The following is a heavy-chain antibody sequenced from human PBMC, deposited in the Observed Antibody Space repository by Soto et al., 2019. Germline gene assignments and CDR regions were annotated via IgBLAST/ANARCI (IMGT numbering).Heavy chain of an antibody. V-gene: IGHV4-31*03. CDR1: GGSISSGGYY. D-gene: IGHD1-1*01. J-gene: IGHJ4*02. Sequence: TSETLSLTCTVSGGSISSGGYYWSWVRQHPGKGLEWIGYIYYSGSTYYNPSLKSRVTISVDTSKNQFSLKLSSVTAADTAVYYCARDMGDGYNSLDYWGQGTLVTVSS. CDR2: IYYSGST. CDR3: ARDMGDGYNSLDY.